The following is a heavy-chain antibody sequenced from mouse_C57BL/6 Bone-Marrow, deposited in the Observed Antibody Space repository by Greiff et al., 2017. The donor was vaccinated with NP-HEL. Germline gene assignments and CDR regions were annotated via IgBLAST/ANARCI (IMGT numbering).Heavy chain of an antibody. J-gene: IGHJ3*01. CDR1: GFSLTSYG. Sequence: QVQLQQSGPGLVQPSQSLSITCTVSGFSLTSYGVNWVRQSPGKGLEWLGVIWSGGSTDYNAAFISRLSISKDNSKSQVFFKMNSLQADDTAIYYCARKGDYYGSSYLFAYWGQGTLVTVSA. CDR2: IWSGGST. CDR3: ARKGDYYGSSYLFAY. V-gene: IGHV2-2*01. D-gene: IGHD1-1*01.